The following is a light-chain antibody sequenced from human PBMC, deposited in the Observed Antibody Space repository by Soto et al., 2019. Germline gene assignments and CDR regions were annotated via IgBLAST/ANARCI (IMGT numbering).Light chain of an antibody. J-gene: IGLJ2*01. CDR2: DVS. V-gene: IGLV2-14*01. Sequence: QSVLTQPASVSGSPGQSITISCTGTSSDVGGYNYVSWYQQHPGKAPKPMIYDVSNRPSGGSNRFSGSKSGNTASLTISGRQAEDEADYYCSSYTSSSTLVVFGGGTKVTVL. CDR3: SSYTSSSTLVV. CDR1: SSDVGGYNY.